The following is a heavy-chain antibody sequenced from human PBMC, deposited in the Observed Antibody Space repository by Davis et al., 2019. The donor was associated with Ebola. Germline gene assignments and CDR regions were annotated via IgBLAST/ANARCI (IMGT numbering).Heavy chain of an antibody. CDR1: GYSFTSYW. V-gene: IGHV5-51*01. D-gene: IGHD3-22*01. CDR3: AGHYYDSSGDDLKGKYYYYYYGMDV. Sequence: PGGSLRLSCKGSGYSFTSYWIGWVRQMPGKGLEWMGIIYPGDSDTRYSPSFQGQVTISADKSISTAYLQWSSLKASDTAMYYCAGHYYDSSGDDLKGKYYYYYYGMDVWGQGTTVTVSS. J-gene: IGHJ6*02. CDR2: IYPGDSDT.